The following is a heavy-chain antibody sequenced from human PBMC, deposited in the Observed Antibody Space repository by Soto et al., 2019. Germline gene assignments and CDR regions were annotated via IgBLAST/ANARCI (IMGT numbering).Heavy chain of an antibody. CDR2: ISGHNGNT. V-gene: IGHV1-18*04. Sequence: VASVKVSCKASGYSFTSYGISWVRQAPGQGPEWMGWISGHNGNTNHPQSLQGRVTMTTDTSRNTAYMELRSLRSDDTAVYYCARHRFNYYDDTVYYYFDYWGQGTMVTVYS. J-gene: IGHJ4*02. D-gene: IGHD3-22*01. CDR3: ARHRFNYYDDTVYYYFDY. CDR1: GYSFTSYG.